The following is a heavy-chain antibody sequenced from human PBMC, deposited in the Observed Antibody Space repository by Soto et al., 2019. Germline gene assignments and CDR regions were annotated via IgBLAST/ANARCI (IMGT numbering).Heavy chain of an antibody. Sequence: ASVKVSCKASGYTFTGYYMHWVRQAPGQGLEWMGWINPNSGGTNYAQKFQGRVTVTRDTSISTAYMELSRLRSDDTAAYYCARDLAYSGSSKYWGPGTMVTVYS. V-gene: IGHV1-2*02. CDR2: INPNSGGT. CDR3: ARDLAYSGSSKY. CDR1: GYTFTGYY. D-gene: IGHD1-26*01. J-gene: IGHJ4*02.